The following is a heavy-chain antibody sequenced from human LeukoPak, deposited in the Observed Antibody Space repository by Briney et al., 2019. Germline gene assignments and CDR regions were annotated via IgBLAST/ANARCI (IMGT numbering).Heavy chain of an antibody. CDR3: ARDRKGRXVVVPAAQPSYNWFDP. Sequence: ASVKVSCKASGYTFTSYAMNWVRQAPGQGLEWMGWISTNTGNPTYAQGFTGRFVFSLDTSVSTAYLQISSLKAEDTAVYYCARDRKGRXVVVPAAQPSYNWFDPWGQGTLVTVSS. J-gene: IGHJ5*02. D-gene: IGHD2-2*01. CDR2: ISTNTGNP. V-gene: IGHV7-4-1*02. CDR1: GYTFTSYA.